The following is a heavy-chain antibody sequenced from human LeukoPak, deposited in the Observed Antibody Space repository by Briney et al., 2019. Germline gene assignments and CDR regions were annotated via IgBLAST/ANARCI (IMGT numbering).Heavy chain of an antibody. CDR2: INHGGSP. Sequence: SETLSLTCAVYGGSFSGYYWTWIRQPPGKGLEWIGEINHGGSPNYNPSPKSRVSISVDTSKNQFSLKLNSVTAADTAVFYCARAPYYDILTGYFRRGNYFDYWGQGTLVTVSS. CDR1: GGSFSGYY. D-gene: IGHD3-9*01. J-gene: IGHJ4*02. V-gene: IGHV4-34*01. CDR3: ARAPYYDILTGYFRRGNYFDY.